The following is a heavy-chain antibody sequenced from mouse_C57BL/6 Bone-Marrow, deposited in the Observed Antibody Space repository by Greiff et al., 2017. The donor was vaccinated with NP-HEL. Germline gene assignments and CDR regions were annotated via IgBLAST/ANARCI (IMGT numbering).Heavy chain of an antibody. CDR3: AREEDV. CDR2: IYPGDGDT. J-gene: IGHJ1*03. V-gene: IGHV1-82*01. Sequence: QVQLQQSGPELVKPGASVKISCKASGYAFSSSWMNWVQQRPGKGLEWIGRIYPGDGDTNYNGKFKGKATLTADKSSSTAYMQLSSLTSEDSAVYLCAREEDVWGTGTTVTVSS. CDR1: GYAFSSSW.